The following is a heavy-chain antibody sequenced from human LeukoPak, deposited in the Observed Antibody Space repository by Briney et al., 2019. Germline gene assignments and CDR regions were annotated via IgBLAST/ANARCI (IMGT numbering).Heavy chain of an antibody. CDR2: ISGSGGST. Sequence: GGSLRLSCAASGFTFSSYAMSWLRQAPGKGLEWVSAISGSGGSTYYADSVKGRFTISRDNSKNTLYLQMNSLRAEDTAVYYCAKALVRVDAFDIWGQGTMVTVSS. V-gene: IGHV3-23*01. D-gene: IGHD3-9*01. J-gene: IGHJ3*02. CDR1: GFTFSSYA. CDR3: AKALVRVDAFDI.